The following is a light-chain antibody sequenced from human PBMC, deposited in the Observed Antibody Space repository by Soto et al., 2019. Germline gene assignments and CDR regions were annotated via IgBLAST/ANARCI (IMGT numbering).Light chain of an antibody. CDR3: QQSYSTLLT. CDR1: QSISSY. CDR2: AAS. J-gene: IGKJ5*01. V-gene: IGKV1-39*01. Sequence: DIQMTQSPSSLSASVGERVTITCRASQSISSYLNWYQQKPGKAPKLLIYAASSLQSGVPSRFSGSGSGTDFTLTISSLQPEDFATYYCQQSYSTLLTFGQGTRLEI.